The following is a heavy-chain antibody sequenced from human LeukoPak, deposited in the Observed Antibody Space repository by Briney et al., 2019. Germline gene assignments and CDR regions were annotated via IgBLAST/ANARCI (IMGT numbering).Heavy chain of an antibody. Sequence: GGSLRLSCVASGLPIADFAMHWVRQAPGKGLEWVSLISGDGVSTFYADSVKGRFSISRDNSKNSLSLEMNSLRTEDTAMYYCARESGKFDYWGQGTLVAVSA. CDR1: GLPIADFA. V-gene: IGHV3-43*02. J-gene: IGHJ4*02. CDR3: ARESGKFDY. CDR2: ISGDGVST.